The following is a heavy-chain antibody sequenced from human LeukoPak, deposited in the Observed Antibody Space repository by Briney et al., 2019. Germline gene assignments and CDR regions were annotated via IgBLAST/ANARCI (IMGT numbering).Heavy chain of an antibody. Sequence: SVKVSCKASGDTFSSYAISWVRQAPGQGLEWMGGLIPIFGTANNTQKFQGRVTITADESTSTAYMELSSLRSEDTAVYYCARARGVVVVPAAIFLDYWGQGTLVTVSS. CDR1: GDTFSSYA. CDR2: LIPIFGTA. D-gene: IGHD2-2*01. V-gene: IGHV1-69*13. J-gene: IGHJ4*02. CDR3: ARARGVVVVPAAIFLDY.